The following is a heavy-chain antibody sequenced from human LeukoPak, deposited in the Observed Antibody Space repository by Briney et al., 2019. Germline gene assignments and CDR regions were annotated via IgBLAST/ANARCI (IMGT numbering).Heavy chain of an antibody. Sequence: SETLSLTCSVSDGSINSYYWNWIRRPPGKGLEWIGYIYYNGNTNYSPSLKSRVTMSVDTSKNLFSLKVSSVTAADTAVYYCARGGEILEWGQGTLVTVSS. CDR2: IYYNGNT. V-gene: IGHV4-59*01. J-gene: IGHJ4*02. CDR3: ARGGEILE. D-gene: IGHD3-10*01. CDR1: DGSINSYY.